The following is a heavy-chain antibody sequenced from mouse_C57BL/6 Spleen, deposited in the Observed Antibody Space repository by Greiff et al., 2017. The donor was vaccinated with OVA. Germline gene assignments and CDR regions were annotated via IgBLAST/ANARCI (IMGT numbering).Heavy chain of an antibody. CDR3: ARGGLLPMDY. CDR2: INPNNGGT. CDR1: GYTFTDYY. V-gene: IGHV1-26*01. Sequence: VQLQQSGPELVKPGASVKISCKASGYTFTDYYMNWVKQSHGKSLEWIGDINPNNGGTSYNQKFKGKATLTVDKSSSTAYMELRSLTSEDSAVYYCARGGLLPMDYWGQGTSVTVSS. D-gene: IGHD1-1*01. J-gene: IGHJ4*01.